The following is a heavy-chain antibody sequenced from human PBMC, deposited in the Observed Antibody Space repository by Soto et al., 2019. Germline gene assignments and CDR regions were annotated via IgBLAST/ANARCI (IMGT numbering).Heavy chain of an antibody. CDR1: GFTFDDYT. CDR2: ISWDGGST. D-gene: IGHD6-13*01. CDR3: AKGKYSSSWYDRARAEYFQH. V-gene: IGHV3-43*01. J-gene: IGHJ1*01. Sequence: PGGSLRLSCAASGFTFDDYTMHWVRQAPGKGLEWVSLISWDGGSTYYADSVKGRFTISRDNSKNSLYLQMNSLRTEDTALYYCAKGKYSSSWYDRARAEYFQHWGQGTLVTVSS.